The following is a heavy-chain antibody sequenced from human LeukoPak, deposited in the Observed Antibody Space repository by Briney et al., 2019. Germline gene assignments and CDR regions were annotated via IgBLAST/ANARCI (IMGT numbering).Heavy chain of an antibody. V-gene: IGHV3-7*01. D-gene: IGHD4-23*01. CDR2: IREDGGHK. CDR3: ARDGRGGHNDF. Sequence: GGSLRLSCAASGFTFSSYEMNWVRQAPGKGLEWVANIREDGGHKNYVDSVKGRFSISRDNAKNSLFLQMDSLGVDDTAIYYCARDGRGGHNDFWGQGTLITVSS. CDR1: GFTFSSYE. J-gene: IGHJ4*02.